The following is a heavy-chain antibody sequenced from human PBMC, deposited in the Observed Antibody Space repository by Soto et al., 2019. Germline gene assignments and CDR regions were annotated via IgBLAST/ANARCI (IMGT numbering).Heavy chain of an antibody. V-gene: IGHV4-31*03. D-gene: IGHD5-12*01. J-gene: IGHJ4*02. CDR3: ARIEMASIK. CDR1: GASIRSGGSY. CDR2: IYYTGST. Sequence: SETLSLTCSVSGASIRSGGSYWSWLRQSPGKGLEWIGHIYYTGSTFYSPSLKSRLTISLDTPKNQFSLDLNSVTTADTAMYYCARIEMASIKWGRGTLVTVSS.